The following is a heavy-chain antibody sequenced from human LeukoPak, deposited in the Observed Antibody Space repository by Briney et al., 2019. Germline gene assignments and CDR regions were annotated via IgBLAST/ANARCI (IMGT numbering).Heavy chain of an antibody. D-gene: IGHD3-10*01. CDR1: DGSISGYH. CDR2: IYTSGST. V-gene: IGHV4-4*07. J-gene: IGHJ3*02. CDR3: ARDLYPTDAFDI. Sequence: PSETLSLTCNVSDGSISGYHWSWIRQSAGKGLEWVGRIYTSGSTNYNPSLKSRVTMSLDTSKNQFSLKLTSVTAADTAVYYCARDLYPTDAFDIWGQGTMVTVSS.